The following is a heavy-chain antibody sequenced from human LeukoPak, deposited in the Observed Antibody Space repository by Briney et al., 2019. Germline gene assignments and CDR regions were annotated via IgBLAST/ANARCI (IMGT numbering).Heavy chain of an antibody. CDR2: IRYDGSNK. D-gene: IGHD6-25*01. CDR1: GFTFSSYG. V-gene: IGHV3-30*02. Sequence: GGSLRLSCAASGFTFSSYGMHWVRQAPGKGLEWVTFIRYDGSNKYYADSVKGRFTISRDNSKNTLNLQLHSLRAEDTAVYYCAKGYTNGWDDDAFDIWGQGTMVTVSS. J-gene: IGHJ3*02. CDR3: AKGYTNGWDDDAFDI.